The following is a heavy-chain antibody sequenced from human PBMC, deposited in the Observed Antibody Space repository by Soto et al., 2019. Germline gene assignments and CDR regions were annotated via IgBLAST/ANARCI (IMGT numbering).Heavy chain of an antibody. CDR3: ASGYCTNGVCYTDYFDY. V-gene: IGHV1-69*13. CDR1: GGTFSSYA. D-gene: IGHD2-8*01. CDR2: IIPIFGTA. Sequence: SVKVSSKASGGTFSSYAISWVRQAPGQGLEWMGGIIPIFGTANYAQKFQGRVTITADESTSTAYMELSSLRSEDTAVYYCASGYCTNGVCYTDYFDYWGQGTLVTVSS. J-gene: IGHJ4*02.